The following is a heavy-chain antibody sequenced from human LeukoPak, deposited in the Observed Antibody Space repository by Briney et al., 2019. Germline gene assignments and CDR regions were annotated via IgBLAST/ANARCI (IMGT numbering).Heavy chain of an antibody. CDR2: ISFDGDNK. V-gene: IGHV3-30*03. Sequence: GGSLRLSCAASGFTFSSYGMHWVRQAPGKGLEWVAVISFDGDNKYYADSVKGRFTISRDNSKNTLYLQMNSLGAEDTAVYYCAGDGIPNPRHYNGYYYMDVWGKGTTVTVSS. CDR3: AGDGIPNPRHYNGYYYMDV. D-gene: IGHD3-10*01. J-gene: IGHJ6*03. CDR1: GFTFSSYG.